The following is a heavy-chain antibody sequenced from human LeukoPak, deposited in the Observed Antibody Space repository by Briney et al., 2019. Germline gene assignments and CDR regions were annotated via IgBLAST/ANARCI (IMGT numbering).Heavy chain of an antibody. V-gene: IGHV3-23*01. CDR3: AKDIVVVPAFDY. Sequence: GGSLRLSCAASGFTFSSYAMSWVRQAPGKGLEWVSAISGSGGSTYYADSVKVRFTISRDNSKNTLYLQMNSLRAEDTAVYYCAKDIVVVPAFDYWGQGTLVTVSS. CDR1: GFTFSSYA. D-gene: IGHD2-2*01. CDR2: ISGSGGST. J-gene: IGHJ4*02.